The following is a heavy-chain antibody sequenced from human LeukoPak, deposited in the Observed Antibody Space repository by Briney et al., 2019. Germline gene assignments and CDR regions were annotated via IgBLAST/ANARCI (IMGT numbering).Heavy chain of an antibody. J-gene: IGHJ4*02. Sequence: ASVKVSCKASGYTFTSYDINWVRQATGQGLEWMGWMNPNSGNTGYAQKFQGRVTMTRNTSISTAYMELSSLRSEDTAVYYCARTYDSSGYSHYWGQGTLVTVSS. D-gene: IGHD3-22*01. CDR3: ARTYDSSGYSHY. CDR2: MNPNSGNT. CDR1: GYTFTSYD. V-gene: IGHV1-8*01.